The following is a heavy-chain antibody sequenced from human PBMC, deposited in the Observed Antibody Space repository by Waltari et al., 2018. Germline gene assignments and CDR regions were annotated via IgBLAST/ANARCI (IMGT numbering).Heavy chain of an antibody. CDR2: INHSGST. D-gene: IGHD5-12*01. V-gene: IGHV4-34*01. J-gene: IGHJ4*02. Sequence: VQIQQWGEGLFKPAETLSLIGVVYGGRGSGFDRSWIRQPPGKGLEWIGEINHSGSTTYNPSLKSRVTISVDTSKNQFSLKLGSVTSADTAVYYCASGLGWLRGWGQGTLVTVSS. CDR1: GGRGSGFD. CDR3: ASGLGWLRG.